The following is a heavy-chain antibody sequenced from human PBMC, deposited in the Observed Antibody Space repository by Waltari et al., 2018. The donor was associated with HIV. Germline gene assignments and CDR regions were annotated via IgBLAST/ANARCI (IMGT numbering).Heavy chain of an antibody. CDR2: SNHSGST. Sequence: QVQLQQWGAGLLKPSETLSLTCAVYGGSFIGYYWNWIRQPPGKGLEGIGESNHSGSTNYNPSLKSRVTISEDTSKNQFSLRLSSLTAADTAVYYCARGPFGAAGLKYFQDWGQGTLVIVSS. V-gene: IGHV4-34*01. D-gene: IGHD6-13*01. J-gene: IGHJ1*01. CDR1: GGSFIGYY. CDR3: ARGPFGAAGLKYFQD.